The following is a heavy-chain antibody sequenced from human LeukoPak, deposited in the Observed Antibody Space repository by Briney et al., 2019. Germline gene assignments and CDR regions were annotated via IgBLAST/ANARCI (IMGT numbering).Heavy chain of an antibody. CDR2: IYYSGST. V-gene: IGHV4-39*01. CDR1: GGSISSSSYY. D-gene: IGHD3-22*01. CDR3: ASHYYDSSGYDDY. Sequence: SETLSLTCTVSGGSISSSSYYWGWIRQPPGKGLEWIGSIYYSGSTYYNPSLKSRVTISVDTYKNQFSLKLSSVTAADTAVYYCASHYYDSSGYDDYWGQGTLVTVSS. J-gene: IGHJ4*02.